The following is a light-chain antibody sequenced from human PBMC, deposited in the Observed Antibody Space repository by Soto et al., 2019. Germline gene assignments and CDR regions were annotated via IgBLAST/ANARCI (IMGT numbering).Light chain of an antibody. CDR2: AAS. Sequence: DIQLTQSPSFLSASVGDRVTITCRASQGIRSYLAWYQQKPGKAPKLLIYAASTWQSAVPSRFSGSGSGTEFTLTISSLQPEDFATYYCQQLNSYPVTFGQGTKVEIK. V-gene: IGKV1-9*01. J-gene: IGKJ1*01. CDR1: QGIRSY. CDR3: QQLNSYPVT.